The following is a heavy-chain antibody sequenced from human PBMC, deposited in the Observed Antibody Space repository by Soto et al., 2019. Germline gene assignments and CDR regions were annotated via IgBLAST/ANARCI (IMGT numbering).Heavy chain of an antibody. CDR1: GLTFSSYA. D-gene: IGHD6-6*01. Sequence: PGGSLRLSCAASGLTFSSYAMSWVRQAPGKGLEWVSAISGSGGSTYYADSVKGRFTISRDNSKNTLYLQMNSLRAEDTAVYYCAKDASISIAARPSWFDPWGQGTLVTVSS. CDR2: ISGSGGST. J-gene: IGHJ5*02. V-gene: IGHV3-23*01. CDR3: AKDASISIAARPSWFDP.